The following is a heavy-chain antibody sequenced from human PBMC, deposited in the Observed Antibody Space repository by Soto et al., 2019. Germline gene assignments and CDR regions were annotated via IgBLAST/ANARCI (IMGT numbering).Heavy chain of an antibody. D-gene: IGHD2-15*01. Sequence: QITLKESGPTLVKPTQTLTLICTFSGFSLSTSGVGVGWIRQPPGKALEWLALIYWDDDKRYSPSLKSRLTITKDISKNQVVLTMTNMDPVDTATYYCAHRPSYCSGGSCYSGFDYWGQGTLVTVSS. J-gene: IGHJ4*02. CDR3: AHRPSYCSGGSCYSGFDY. V-gene: IGHV2-5*02. CDR2: IYWDDDK. CDR1: GFSLSTSGVG.